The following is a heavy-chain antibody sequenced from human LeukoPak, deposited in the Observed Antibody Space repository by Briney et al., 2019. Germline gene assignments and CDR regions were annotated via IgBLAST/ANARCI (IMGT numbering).Heavy chain of an antibody. CDR1: GGSISSYY. D-gene: IGHD2-15*01. CDR3: ARVGCGGGSCYNDY. J-gene: IGHJ4*02. Sequence: SETLSLTCTVSGGSISSYYWSWIRQPPGKGLEWIGYIYYSGSTNYNPSLKSRVTISVDTSKNQFSLKLSSVTAADAAVYYCARVGCGGGSCYNDYWGQGTLVTVSS. V-gene: IGHV4-59*01. CDR2: IYYSGST.